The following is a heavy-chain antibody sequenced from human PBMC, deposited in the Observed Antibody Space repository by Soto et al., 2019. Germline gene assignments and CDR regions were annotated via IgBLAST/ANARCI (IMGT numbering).Heavy chain of an antibody. V-gene: IGHV4-59*08. D-gene: IGHD3-9*01. CDR3: ARPGIDWVSLEY. Sequence: QVQLEESGPGLVKPSETLSLTCTGSGDSIRSYYWTWIRQPPGKGLEWITFIYYGGSINYNPSPKGRVAISADTSKKRFSLNLNSVTAADTAVYYCARPGIDWVSLEYWGQGTRVTVSS. J-gene: IGHJ4*02. CDR2: IYYGGSI. CDR1: GDSIRSYY.